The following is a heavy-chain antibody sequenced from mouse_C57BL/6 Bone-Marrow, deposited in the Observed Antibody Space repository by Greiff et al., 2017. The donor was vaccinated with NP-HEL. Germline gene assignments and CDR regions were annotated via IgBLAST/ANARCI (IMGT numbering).Heavy chain of an antibody. D-gene: IGHD2-12*01. CDR1: GFTFSDYG. J-gene: IGHJ4*01. CDR2: ISSGSSTI. Sequence: EVMLVESGGGLVKPGGSLKLSCAASGFTFSDYGMHWVRQAPEKGLEWVAYISSGSSTIYYADKVKGRVTISRDNAKNTLFLQLPSLSSEDTAMYYCARRYRGLYYYAMDYWGQGTSVTVSS. V-gene: IGHV5-17*01. CDR3: ARRYRGLYYYAMDY.